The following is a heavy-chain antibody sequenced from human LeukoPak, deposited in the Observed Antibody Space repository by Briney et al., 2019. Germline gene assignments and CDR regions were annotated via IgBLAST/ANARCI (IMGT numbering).Heavy chain of an antibody. CDR3: ARGYCSGGNCHRYGMDV. CDR1: GGSISSGDYY. Sequence: SQTLSLTCTVSGGSISSGDYYWSWIRQPPGKGLEWIGYIYYSGSTYYNPSLKSRVTISEDTPKNQFSLKLSSVTAADTAVYYCARGYCSGGNCHRYGMDVWGQGTTVTVSS. J-gene: IGHJ6*02. CDR2: IYYSGST. D-gene: IGHD2-15*01. V-gene: IGHV4-30-4*01.